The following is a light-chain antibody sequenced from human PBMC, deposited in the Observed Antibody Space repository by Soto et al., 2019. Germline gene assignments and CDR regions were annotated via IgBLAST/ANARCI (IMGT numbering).Light chain of an antibody. CDR2: DAS. Sequence: DIQMTQSPSSLSASVGDRVTITCQASQDISNYLNWYQQKPGKAPKLLIYDASNLETGVPSSFSGRGSGTDFTFTISSLQPEDIATYYCQQYDNLPIFTFGPGTKVDIK. CDR1: QDISNY. V-gene: IGKV1-33*01. CDR3: QQYDNLPIFT. J-gene: IGKJ3*01.